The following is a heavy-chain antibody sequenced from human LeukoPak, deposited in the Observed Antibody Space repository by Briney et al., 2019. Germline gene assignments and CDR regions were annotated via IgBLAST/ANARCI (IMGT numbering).Heavy chain of an antibody. D-gene: IGHD3-10*01. CDR1: GYTLTELS. CDR3: ARGRGYYYYYGMDV. J-gene: IGHJ6*02. Sequence: GASVKVSCKVSGYTLTELSMHWVRQAPGKGLEWMGGFDPEDGETIYAQKFQGRVTITADESTSTAYMELSSLRSEDTAVYYCARGRGYYYYYGMDVWGQGTTVTVSS. V-gene: IGHV1-24*01. CDR2: FDPEDGET.